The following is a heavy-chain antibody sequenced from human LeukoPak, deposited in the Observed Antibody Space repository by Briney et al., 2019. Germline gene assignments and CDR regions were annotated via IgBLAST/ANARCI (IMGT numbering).Heavy chain of an antibody. Sequence: ASVKVSCKASGYTFTSYDFNWVRQATGQRPEWMGWMSPNSGETGYAQKFQDRVTMTRNTSISTAYTELSSLRSDDTAVYYCARGPPNWGYDYWGPGTLVTVSS. CDR1: GYTFTSYD. D-gene: IGHD7-27*01. J-gene: IGHJ4*02. V-gene: IGHV1-8*01. CDR3: ARGPPNWGYDY. CDR2: MSPNSGET.